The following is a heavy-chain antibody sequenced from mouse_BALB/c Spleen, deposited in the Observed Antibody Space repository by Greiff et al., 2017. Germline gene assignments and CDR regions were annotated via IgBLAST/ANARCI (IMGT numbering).Heavy chain of an antibody. V-gene: IGHV2-6-5*01. Sequence: VQLMESGPGLVAPSQSLSITCTVSGFSFTDYGVSWLRQPPGKGLEWLGVIWGGGSTYYNSALKSRLSISKDNSKSQVFLKMNSLQTDDTAMYYCAKHDGNYYYAMDYWGQGTSVTVSA. CDR2: IWGGGST. CDR1: GFSFTDYG. J-gene: IGHJ4*01. D-gene: IGHD2-1*01. CDR3: AKHDGNYYYAMDY.